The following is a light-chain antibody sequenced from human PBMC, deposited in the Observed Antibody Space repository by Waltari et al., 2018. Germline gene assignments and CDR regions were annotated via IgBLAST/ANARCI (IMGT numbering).Light chain of an antibody. J-gene: IGKJ3*01. V-gene: IGKV4-1*01. CDR1: QSVLYSPNNKNY. CDR3: QQYYSAPFT. CDR2: WAP. Sequence: DIVMTQSPDSLAVSLGERATINCKSSQSVLYSPNNKNYLAWYQQKPGQPHKLLIYWAPTRESGVPDRFSGSGSGTDFTLTISSLQAEDVAVYYCQQYYSAPFTFGPGTKVDIK.